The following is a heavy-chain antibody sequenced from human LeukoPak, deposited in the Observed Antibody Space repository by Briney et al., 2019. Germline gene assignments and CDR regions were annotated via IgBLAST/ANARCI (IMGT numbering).Heavy chain of an antibody. J-gene: IGHJ5*02. V-gene: IGHV4-4*07. CDR2: IYTSGST. CDR3: ARDRYYYDSSGQSNCFDP. D-gene: IGHD3-22*01. Sequence: SETLSLTCTVSGGSISSYYWSWVRQPAGKGLEWIGRIYTSGSTKYNPSLKRRVTMSVDTSKNQFSLKLSSVTAADTAVYYCARDRYYYDSSGQSNCFDPWGQGTLVTVSS. CDR1: GGSISSYY.